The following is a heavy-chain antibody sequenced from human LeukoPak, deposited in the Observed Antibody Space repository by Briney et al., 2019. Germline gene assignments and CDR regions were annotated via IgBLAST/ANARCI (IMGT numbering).Heavy chain of an antibody. CDR2: ISSSTTYI. J-gene: IGHJ3*02. CDR3: ATGGQLDFWSGYSQRRDAFDI. CDR1: GFTFSSYA. V-gene: IGHV3-21*01. D-gene: IGHD3-3*01. Sequence: PGGSLRLSCAASGFTFSSYAMHWIRQAPGKGLEWVSSISSSTTYIYYADSVKGRFTISRDNAKNSLYLQMISLRAEDTAVYYCATGGQLDFWSGYSQRRDAFDIWGQGTMVTVSS.